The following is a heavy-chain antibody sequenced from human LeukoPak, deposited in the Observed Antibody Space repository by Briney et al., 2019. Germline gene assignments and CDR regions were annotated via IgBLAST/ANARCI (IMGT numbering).Heavy chain of an antibody. Sequence: SVKVSCKASGGTFSSYAINWVRQAPGQGLEWMGRIIPILGVANYTQKFQARVTITADKSTSTAYMELSSLRSEDTAVYYCARDTTTLTAHFDYWGQGTLVTVSS. CDR3: ARDTTTLTAHFDY. CDR1: GGTFSSYA. J-gene: IGHJ4*02. CDR2: IIPILGVA. D-gene: IGHD4-11*01. V-gene: IGHV1-69*04.